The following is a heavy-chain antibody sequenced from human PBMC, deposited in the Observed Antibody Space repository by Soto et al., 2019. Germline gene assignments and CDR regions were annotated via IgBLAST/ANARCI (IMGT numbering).Heavy chain of an antibody. D-gene: IGHD3-22*01. CDR2: ISSSSSYI. Sequence: GGSLRLSCAASGFTFSSYSMNWVRQAPGKGLEWVSSISSSSSYIYYADSVKGRFTISRDNAKNSLYLQMNSLRAEDTAVYYCARDRHYYDSSGYSDAEYFQHWGQGTLVTVSS. CDR1: GFTFSSYS. J-gene: IGHJ1*01. CDR3: ARDRHYYDSSGYSDAEYFQH. V-gene: IGHV3-21*01.